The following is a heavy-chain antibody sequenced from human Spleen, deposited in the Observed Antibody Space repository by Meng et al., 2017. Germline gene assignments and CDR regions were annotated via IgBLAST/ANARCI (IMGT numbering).Heavy chain of an antibody. CDR2: IHHSGSA. V-gene: IGHV4-30-4*01. J-gene: IGHJ4*02. CDR1: GGSMSSGNYY. CDR3: ASFDHIPRRNYFDY. Sequence: VQLQESGPGLVEPSKTLSLTCTVSGGSMSSGNYYWSWIRQPPGKGLEWIGYIHHSGSAYYNPSLKSRVSISVDTSKNQFSLNLNSMTAADTAVYYCASFDHIPRRNYFDYWGQGTLVTVSS. D-gene: IGHD2-21*01.